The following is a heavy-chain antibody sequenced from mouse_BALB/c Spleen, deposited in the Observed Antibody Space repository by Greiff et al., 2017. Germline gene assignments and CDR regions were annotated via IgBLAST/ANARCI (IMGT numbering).Heavy chain of an antibody. V-gene: IGHV5-6*01. Sequence: EVHLVESGGDLVKPGGSLKLSCAASGFTFSSYGMSWVRQTPDKRLEWVATISSGGSYTYYPDSVKGRFTISRDNAKNTLYLQMSSLKSEDTAMYYCAKHSRIDGDYQYYFDYWGQGTTLTVSS. CDR2: ISSGGSYT. J-gene: IGHJ2*01. D-gene: IGHD2-13*01. CDR3: AKHSRIDGDYQYYFDY. CDR1: GFTFSSYG.